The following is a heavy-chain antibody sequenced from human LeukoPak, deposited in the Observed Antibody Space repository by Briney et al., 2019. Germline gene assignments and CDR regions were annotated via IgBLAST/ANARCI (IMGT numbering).Heavy chain of an antibody. Sequence: GAAVKVSFKSSGGTFGSHVITWVRQAPGQGLEWMGGINPISGTANYAQKFQGRLTITTDESTSTAYMDLSSLKSEDTAVYYCARTAWLRAYYYYYLDLWGKGTTVTVSS. CDR3: ARTAWLRAYYYYYLDL. D-gene: IGHD5-12*01. V-gene: IGHV1-69*05. J-gene: IGHJ6*03. CDR1: GGTFGSHV. CDR2: INPISGTA.